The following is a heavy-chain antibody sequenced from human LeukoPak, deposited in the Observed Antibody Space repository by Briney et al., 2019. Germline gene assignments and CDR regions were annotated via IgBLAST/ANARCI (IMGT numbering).Heavy chain of an antibody. D-gene: IGHD6-19*01. J-gene: IGHJ4*02. Sequence: PGGSLRLSCAASGFTFSSYWMSWVRQAPGKGLEWVAVISYDGSNKCYADSVKGRFTISRDNSKNTLYLQMNSLRAEDTAVYYCAREGSSGWDYWGQGTLVTVSS. V-gene: IGHV3-30-3*01. CDR1: GFTFSSYW. CDR2: ISYDGSNK. CDR3: AREGSSGWDY.